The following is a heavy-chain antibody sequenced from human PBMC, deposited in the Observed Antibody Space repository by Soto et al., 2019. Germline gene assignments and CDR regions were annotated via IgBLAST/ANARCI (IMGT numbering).Heavy chain of an antibody. CDR3: GRLDSSYYFDY. Sequence: GESLKISCKGSGYTFTTYWIGWVRQMPVKGLEWMGIIYPGDSDTTYSPSFQGQVTISADKSISTAYLQWNSLKASDSAMYYCGRLDSSYYFDYWGQGTLVTVSS. J-gene: IGHJ4*02. D-gene: IGHD3-22*01. CDR2: IYPGDSDT. V-gene: IGHV5-51*01. CDR1: GYTFTTYW.